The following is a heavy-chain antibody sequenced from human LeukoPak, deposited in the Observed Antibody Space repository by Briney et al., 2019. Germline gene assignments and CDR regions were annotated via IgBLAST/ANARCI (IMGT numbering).Heavy chain of an antibody. V-gene: IGHV1-24*01. D-gene: IGHD6-19*01. CDR3: ARARWLVFNWFDP. CDR2: FDPEDGET. Sequence: ASVKVSCKVSGYTLTELSMHWVRQAPGKGLEWMGGFDPEDGETIYAQKFQGRVTMTRDTSTSTVYMELSSLRSEDTGVYYCARARWLVFNWFDPWGQGTLVTVSS. J-gene: IGHJ5*02. CDR1: GYTLTELS.